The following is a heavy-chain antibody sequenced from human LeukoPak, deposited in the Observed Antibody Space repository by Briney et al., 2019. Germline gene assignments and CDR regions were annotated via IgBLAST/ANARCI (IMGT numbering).Heavy chain of an antibody. J-gene: IGHJ4*02. Sequence: GGSLRLSCAASGFTFSSYAMSWVRQAPGKGLEWVSAISGSGGSTYYADSVKGRFTISRDNSKNTLYLQMNSLRAEDTAVYYCASQWLALPRGYWGQGTLVTVSS. CDR3: ASQWLALPRGY. V-gene: IGHV3-23*01. CDR2: ISGSGGST. D-gene: IGHD6-19*01. CDR1: GFTFSSYA.